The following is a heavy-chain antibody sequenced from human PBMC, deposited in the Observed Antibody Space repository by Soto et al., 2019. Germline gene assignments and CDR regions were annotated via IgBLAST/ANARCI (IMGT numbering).Heavy chain of an antibody. CDR3: ARSDRGRHVDAFDI. CDR2: IYSGGST. J-gene: IGHJ3*02. CDR1: GFTVSSNY. D-gene: IGHD3-10*01. Sequence: GGSLRLSCAASGFTVSSNYMSWVRQAPGKGLEWVSVIYSGGSTYYADSVKGRFTISRDNSKNTLYLQMNSLRAEDTAVYYCARSDRGRHVDAFDIWGQGTMVTVSS. V-gene: IGHV3-53*01.